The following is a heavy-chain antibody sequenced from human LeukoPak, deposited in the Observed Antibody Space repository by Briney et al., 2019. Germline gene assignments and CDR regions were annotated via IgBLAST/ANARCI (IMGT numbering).Heavy chain of an antibody. Sequence: RTGGSLRLSCAASGFTFDDYAMHWVRQAPGKGLEWASGISWNSGSIGYADSVKGRITISRDNAKNSLYLQMNSLRAEDTALYYCAKAGGSVTTRSHFDYWGQGTLVTVSS. D-gene: IGHD4-17*01. J-gene: IGHJ4*02. CDR1: GFTFDDYA. V-gene: IGHV3-9*01. CDR2: ISWNSGSI. CDR3: AKAGGSVTTRSHFDY.